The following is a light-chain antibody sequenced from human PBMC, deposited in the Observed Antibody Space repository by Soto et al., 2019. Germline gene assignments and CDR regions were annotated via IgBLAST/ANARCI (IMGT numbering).Light chain of an antibody. CDR1: QSIDSW. J-gene: IGKJ1*01. CDR2: MAS. Sequence: DIQMTQSPSTLSASVGDRVTITCRASQSIDSWLAWYQQIPGKAPYLLIYMASSLQSGVPSPFSGSGSGTEFTLTIDSLQPDDFATYYCQHYHSYPWTFGHGTKVEIK. V-gene: IGKV1-5*03. CDR3: QHYHSYPWT.